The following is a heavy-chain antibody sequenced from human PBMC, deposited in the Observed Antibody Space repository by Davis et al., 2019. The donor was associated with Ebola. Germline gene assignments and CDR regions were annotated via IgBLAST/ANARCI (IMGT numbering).Heavy chain of an antibody. CDR2: ISAYNGNT. D-gene: IGHD1-26*01. J-gene: IGHJ4*02. V-gene: IGHV1-18*01. CDR3: AKDRGSGSYFGVGDY. Sequence: ASVKVSCKASGYTFTSYGISWVRQAPGQGLEWMGWISAYNGNTNYAQKLQGRVTMTTDTSTSTAYMELSSLRSEDTAVYYCAKDRGSGSYFGVGDYWGQGTLVTVSS. CDR1: GYTFTSYG.